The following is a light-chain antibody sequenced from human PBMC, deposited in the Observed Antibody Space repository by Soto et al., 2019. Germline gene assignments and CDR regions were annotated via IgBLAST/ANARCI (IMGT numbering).Light chain of an antibody. CDR2: DAS. CDR3: HQCGDSWS. Sequence: DIRMTQSPSTLSASVGDRVTITCRASQNIGTWLAWYQQKPGKGPDLLIYDASTLESGVPSRFSGSGSGTEFTLAISSPQPGDFATYYWHQCGDSWSFGQGTKVEIE. J-gene: IGKJ1*01. V-gene: IGKV1-5*01. CDR1: QNIGTW.